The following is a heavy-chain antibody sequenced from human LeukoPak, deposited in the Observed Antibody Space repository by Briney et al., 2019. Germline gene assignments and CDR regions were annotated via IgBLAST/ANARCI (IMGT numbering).Heavy chain of an antibody. V-gene: IGHV4-39*01. Sequence: SETLSLTCTVSGGSISSSSYYWGWIRRPPGKGLEWIGSIYYSGSTYYNPSLKSRVTISVNTSKNQFSLKLSSVTAADTAVYYCARPGYYGMDVWGQGTTVTVSS. CDR3: ARPGYYGMDV. J-gene: IGHJ6*02. CDR1: GGSISSSSYY. CDR2: IYYSGST. D-gene: IGHD3-10*01.